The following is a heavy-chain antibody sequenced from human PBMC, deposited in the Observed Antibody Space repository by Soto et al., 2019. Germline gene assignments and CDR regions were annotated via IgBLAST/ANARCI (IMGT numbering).Heavy chain of an antibody. CDR3: ARGEYYYDSCGQNYYYYGMDV. D-gene: IGHD3-22*01. CDR2: IIPIFGTA. Sequence: QVQLVQSGAEVKKPGSSVKVSCKASGGTFSSYAISWVRQAPGQGLEWMGGIIPIFGTANYAQKFQGRVTITADESTSTAYMELSSLRSEDTAVYYCARGEYYYDSCGQNYYYYGMDVWGQGTTVTVSS. V-gene: IGHV1-69*01. J-gene: IGHJ6*02. CDR1: GGTFSSYA.